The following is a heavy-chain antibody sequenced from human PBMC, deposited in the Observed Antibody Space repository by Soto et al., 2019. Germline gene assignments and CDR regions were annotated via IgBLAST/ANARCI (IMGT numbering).Heavy chain of an antibody. J-gene: IGHJ4*02. Sequence: ASETLSLTCTVSGGSISSYYWSWIRQPPGKGLEWIGYIYYSGSTNYNPSLKSRVTISVDTSKNQFSLKLSSVTAADTAVYYCARVKGKYDSSGYHPTVFDYWGQGTLVTVSS. CDR1: GGSISSYY. D-gene: IGHD3-22*01. CDR2: IYYSGST. V-gene: IGHV4-59*01. CDR3: ARVKGKYDSSGYHPTVFDY.